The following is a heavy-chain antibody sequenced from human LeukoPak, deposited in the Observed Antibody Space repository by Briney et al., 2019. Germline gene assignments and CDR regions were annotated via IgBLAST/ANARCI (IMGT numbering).Heavy chain of an antibody. CDR3: ARQTGKEVVY. CDR2: IYYSGNT. CDR1: GGSISSSSFY. J-gene: IGHJ4*02. D-gene: IGHD3-9*01. Sequence: SETLSLTCSVSGGSISSSSFYWGWIRQPPGKGLEWIGSIYYSGNTYYNPSLKSRVTLSVDTSKNQFSLRLSSVTAADTAVYFCARQTGKEVVYWGQGTLVTVSS. V-gene: IGHV4-39*01.